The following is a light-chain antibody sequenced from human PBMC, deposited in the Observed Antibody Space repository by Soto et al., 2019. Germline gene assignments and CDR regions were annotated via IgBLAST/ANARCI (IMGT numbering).Light chain of an antibody. CDR2: GAS. CDR3: QQLGT. V-gene: IGKV3-20*01. CDR1: QSVSSSY. J-gene: IGKJ1*01. Sequence: EIVLTQSPGTLSLSPGERATLSCRASQSVSSSYLAWYQQKPGQAPSLLIYGASSRATGIPDRFSASGSGTDFTRTISRLEAEYFSVYYCQQLGTFGQGTKVEIK.